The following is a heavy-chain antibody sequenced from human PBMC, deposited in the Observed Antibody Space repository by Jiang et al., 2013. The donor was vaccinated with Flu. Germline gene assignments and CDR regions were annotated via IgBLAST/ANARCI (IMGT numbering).Heavy chain of an antibody. CDR3: ASGPGIPGLYYYYYMDV. CDR1: GYTFTSYY. V-gene: IGHV1-46*01. J-gene: IGHJ6*03. CDR2: INPSGGST. Sequence: CKASGYTFTSYYMHWVRQAPGQGLEWMGIINPSGGSTSYAQKFQGRVTMTRDTSTSTVYMELSSLRSEDTAVYYRASGPGIPGLYYYYYMDVWGKGTTVTVSS. D-gene: IGHD3-10*01.